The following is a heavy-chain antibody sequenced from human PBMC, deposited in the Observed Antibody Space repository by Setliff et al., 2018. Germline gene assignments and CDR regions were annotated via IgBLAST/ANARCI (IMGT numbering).Heavy chain of an antibody. J-gene: IGHJ4*02. Sequence: SETLSLTCTVSGGSISSSNYYWGWIRQPPGKGLEWIGGIYHRGSTYYNPSLKSRVTISVDTSNNHFSLKLSSVTAAETAVYYCARHFRSSKVQFLEYLTDYYFDSWGQGTLVTVSS. D-gene: IGHD3-3*01. CDR2: IYHRGST. V-gene: IGHV4-39*01. CDR1: GGSISSSNYY. CDR3: ARHFRSSKVQFLEYLTDYYFDS.